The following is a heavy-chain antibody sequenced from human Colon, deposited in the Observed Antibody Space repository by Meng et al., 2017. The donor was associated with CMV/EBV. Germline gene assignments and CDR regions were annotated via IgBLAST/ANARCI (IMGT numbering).Heavy chain of an antibody. CDR3: AREDFSTSSFDF. J-gene: IGHJ4*02. CDR2: INSDGSSI. Sequence: GGSLRLSCAASGFTFRTSWMHWVRQAPGKGLVWVSRINSDGSSISYADFVKGRFTISRDNAKNMVYLQMNNVTADDTALYYCAREDFSTSSFDFWGQGTLVTVSS. V-gene: IGHV3-74*01. CDR1: GFTFRTSW. D-gene: IGHD3-3*01.